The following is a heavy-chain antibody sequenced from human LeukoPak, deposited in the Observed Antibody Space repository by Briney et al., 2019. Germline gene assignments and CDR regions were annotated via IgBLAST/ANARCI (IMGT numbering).Heavy chain of an antibody. D-gene: IGHD1-26*01. Sequence: GGSLRLSCAVARFTVSSNYMTWVRHAPGKGLEWESIIYSGGSTSYADSVKGRFTISRDSSKNTLYLQMNSLRAEDTALYYCARRLEYSGSKGVFDYWGQGTLVTVSS. CDR2: IYSGGST. V-gene: IGHV3-66*01. CDR3: ARRLEYSGSKGVFDY. CDR1: RFTVSSNY. J-gene: IGHJ4*02.